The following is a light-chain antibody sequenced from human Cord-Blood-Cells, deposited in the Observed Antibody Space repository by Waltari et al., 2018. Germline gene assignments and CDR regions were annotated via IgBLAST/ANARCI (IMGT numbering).Light chain of an antibody. CDR3: QQERT. CDR1: QSVSSY. Sequence: EIVLTQSPATLSLSPGARATLSCRASQSVSSYLAWYQQKPGQAPRLLIYDASNRATGIPARFSGGVSGTDFTLTIGSLEPEDFAVYDCQQERTFGQGTKLEIK. V-gene: IGKV3-11*01. CDR2: DAS. J-gene: IGKJ2*01.